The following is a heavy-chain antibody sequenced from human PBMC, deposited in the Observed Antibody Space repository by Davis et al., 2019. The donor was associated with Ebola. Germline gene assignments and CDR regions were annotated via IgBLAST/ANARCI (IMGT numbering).Heavy chain of an antibody. CDR1: GFTFSSYS. V-gene: IGHV3-21*01. D-gene: IGHD2-2*02. Sequence: GESLKISCAASGFTFSSYSMNWVRQAPGQGLEWVSSISSSSSYIYYADSVKGRFTISRDNAKNSLYLQMNSLRAEDTAVYYCARGGSDICSSTSCYSGYFDYWGQGTLVTVSS. CDR3: ARGGSDICSSTSCYSGYFDY. J-gene: IGHJ4*02. CDR2: ISSSSSYI.